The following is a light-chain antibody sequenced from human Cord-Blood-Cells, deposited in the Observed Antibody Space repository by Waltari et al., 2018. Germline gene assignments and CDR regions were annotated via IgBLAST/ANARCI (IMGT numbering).Light chain of an antibody. CDR2: DVS. CDR1: SSDDGGDKY. Sequence: QSALTQPPSVSGSPGQSLTISSPGTSSDDGGDKYVSWYQQHPGKAPKLMIYDVSNRPSGVSNRFSGSKSGNTASLTISGLQAEDEADYYCSSYTSSSTRVFGTGTKVTVL. J-gene: IGLJ1*01. CDR3: SSYTSSSTRV. V-gene: IGLV2-14*01.